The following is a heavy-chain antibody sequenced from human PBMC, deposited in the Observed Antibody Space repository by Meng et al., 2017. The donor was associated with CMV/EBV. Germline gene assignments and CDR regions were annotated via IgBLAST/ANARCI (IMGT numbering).Heavy chain of an antibody. CDR3: AREQRRYDFWMGYRDYYYGMDV. CDR2: INPNSGGT. Sequence: ASVKVSCKASGYTFTGYYMHWVRRAPGQGLEWMGWINPNSGGTNYAQKFQGRVTMTRDTSISIAYMELSRLRSDDTAVYYCAREQRRYDFWMGYRDYYYGMDVWGQGTTVTVSS. J-gene: IGHJ6*02. V-gene: IGHV1-2*02. CDR1: GYTFTGYY. D-gene: IGHD3-3*01.